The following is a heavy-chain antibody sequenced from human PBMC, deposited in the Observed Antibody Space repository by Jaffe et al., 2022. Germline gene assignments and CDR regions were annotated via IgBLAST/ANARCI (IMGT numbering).Heavy chain of an antibody. V-gene: IGHV3-7*05. CDR1: GFTFSDYW. D-gene: IGHD3-10*01. CDR3: ARHSRGDY. CDR2: IKPDGSEK. Sequence: EVQLVESGGSLVQPGGSLRISCAASGFTFSDYWMSWVRQAPGKGLEWVAVIKPDGSEKFYVDSVKGRFTMSRDNPKNSLFLQMNSLRAEDTAVYYCARHSRGDYWGQGTLITVSS. J-gene: IGHJ4*02.